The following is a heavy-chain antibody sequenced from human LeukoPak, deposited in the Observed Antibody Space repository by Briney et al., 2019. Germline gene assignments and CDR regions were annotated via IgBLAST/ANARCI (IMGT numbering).Heavy chain of an antibody. CDR3: ARVSGEFRFTYNWFDP. CDR1: GFTFSDYP. V-gene: IGHV3-23*01. J-gene: IGHJ5*02. CDR2: ISGSRGHT. Sequence: GGSLRLSCAGSGFTFSDYPMTWVRQAPGKGLEWVSAISGSRGHTYYADSVRGRFTISRDNSKNTVSLQMNSLRAEDTAVYYCARVSGEFRFTYNWFDPWGQGTLVTVSS. D-gene: IGHD3-10*02.